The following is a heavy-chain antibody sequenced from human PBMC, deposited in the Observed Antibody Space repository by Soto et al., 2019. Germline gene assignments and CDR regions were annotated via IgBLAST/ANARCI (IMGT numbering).Heavy chain of an antibody. J-gene: IGHJ4*02. CDR1: DFTFRNYW. Sequence: GGSLRLSCATSDFTFRNYWLNWVRQAPEKGLEWVANISPDGGTTNYVDSVKGRFTVSIDNVRNSVSLQMNSLRVEDTAVYFCFGGNGGPQWGQGTLVTVSS. D-gene: IGHD3-16*01. CDR2: ISPDGGTT. CDR3: FGGNGGPQ. V-gene: IGHV3-7*03.